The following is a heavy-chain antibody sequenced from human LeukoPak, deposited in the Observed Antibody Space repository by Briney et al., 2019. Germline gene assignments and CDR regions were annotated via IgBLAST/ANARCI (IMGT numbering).Heavy chain of an antibody. D-gene: IGHD3-10*01. J-gene: IGHJ3*02. CDR1: GGSISISNW. V-gene: IGHV4-4*02. CDR2: FYHSGNT. Sequence: SETLSLTCAVSGGSISISNWRNWVRPPPGEGLEWISEFYHSGNTNYNPSLKSRVTISVDKSKNQFSLKLSSVTAADTAVYYCSSYHSGAFDIWGQGTMVTVSS. CDR3: SSYHSGAFDI.